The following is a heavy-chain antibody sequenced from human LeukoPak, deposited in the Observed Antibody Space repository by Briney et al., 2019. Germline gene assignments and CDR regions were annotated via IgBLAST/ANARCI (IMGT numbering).Heavy chain of an antibody. CDR2: IYPGDSDT. CDR1: GYSFTSYW. D-gene: IGHD3-9*01. J-gene: IGHJ4*02. CDR3: ARHEGYDILTGYYNY. Sequence: GESLKISCKGSGYSFTSYWIGWVRQMPGKGLEWMGIIYPGDSDTRYSPSFQGQVTISADKSISTAYLQWSSLKASDTAMYYCARHEGYDILTGYYNYWGQGTLVTVSS. V-gene: IGHV5-51*01.